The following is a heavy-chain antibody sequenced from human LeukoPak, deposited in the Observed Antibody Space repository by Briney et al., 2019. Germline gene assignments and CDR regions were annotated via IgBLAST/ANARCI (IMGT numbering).Heavy chain of an antibody. J-gene: IGHJ4*02. CDR3: ARGEGRSWYPYYFDY. D-gene: IGHD6-13*01. CDR1: GGSISSGSYY. Sequence: SETLSLTCTVSGGSISSGSYYWSWIRQPAGKGLEWIGRIYTSGSTNYNPSLKSRVTISVDKSKNQFSLKLSSVTAADTAVYYRARGEGRSWYPYYFDYWGQGTLVTVSS. CDR2: IYTSGST. V-gene: IGHV4-61*02.